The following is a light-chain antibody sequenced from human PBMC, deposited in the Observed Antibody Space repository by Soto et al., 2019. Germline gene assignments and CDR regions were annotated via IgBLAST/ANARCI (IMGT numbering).Light chain of an antibody. CDR2: KAS. Sequence: DIQMTQSPSTLSASVRDRVTITCRASQSISSWLAWYQQKPGKAPNLLIYKASSLESGVPSRFSGSGSGTEFTLTISSLQPDDFATYYCQQYNSYSPMYTFGQGTKLEIK. CDR1: QSISSW. CDR3: QQYNSYSPMYT. J-gene: IGKJ2*01. V-gene: IGKV1-5*03.